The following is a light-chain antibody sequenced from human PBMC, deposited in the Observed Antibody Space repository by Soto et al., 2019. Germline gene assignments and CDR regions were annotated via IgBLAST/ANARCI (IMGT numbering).Light chain of an antibody. CDR1: QSVSTK. J-gene: IGKJ1*01. V-gene: IGKV3-15*01. CDR2: GAS. CDR3: QQYNDWPPTWT. Sequence: EIVMTQSPATLSVSPGERATLSCRASQSVSTKLAWYQQKPGQAPRVLIYGASTRATGIPARFSGSRSGTEFTLTISSLQSEDFAVYYCQQYNDWPPTWTFGQGTRVEIK.